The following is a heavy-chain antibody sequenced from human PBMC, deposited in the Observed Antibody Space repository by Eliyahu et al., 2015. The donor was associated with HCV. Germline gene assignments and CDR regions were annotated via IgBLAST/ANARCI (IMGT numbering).Heavy chain of an antibody. D-gene: IGHD5-12*01. CDR2: IYWDDDK. V-gene: IGHV2-5*02. CDR1: GFSLSTSGVG. J-gene: IGHJ5*02. Sequence: QITLKESGPTLVKPTQTLTLTCTFSGFSLSTSGVGVGWIRQPPGKALEWLALIYWDDDKRYSPSLKSRLTITKDTSKNQVVLTMTNMDPVDTATYYCAHRPMGDIVPSDWFDPWGQGTLVTVSS. CDR3: AHRPMGDIVPSDWFDP.